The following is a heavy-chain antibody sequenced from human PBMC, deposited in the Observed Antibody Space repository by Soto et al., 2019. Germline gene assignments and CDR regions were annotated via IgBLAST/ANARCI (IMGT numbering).Heavy chain of an antibody. Sequence: PGGSLRLSCAASGFTFSSYGMHWVRQAPGKGLEWVAVIWYDGSNKYYADSVKGRFTISRDNSKNTLYLQMNSLKTEDTAVYYCTTDMGTIFPDTYYFDYWGQGTLVTVSS. V-gene: IGHV3-33*01. D-gene: IGHD3-3*01. CDR2: IWYDGSNK. CDR3: TTDMGTIFPDTYYFDY. J-gene: IGHJ4*02. CDR1: GFTFSSYG.